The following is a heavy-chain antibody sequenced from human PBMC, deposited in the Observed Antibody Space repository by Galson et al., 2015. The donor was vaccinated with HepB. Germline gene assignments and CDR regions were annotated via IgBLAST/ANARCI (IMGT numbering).Heavy chain of an antibody. CDR2: ISSNGGST. V-gene: IGHV3-64D*06. J-gene: IGHJ3*02. CDR1: GFTFSSYA. CDR3: VKGLQSATRDI. D-gene: IGHD6-25*01. Sequence: SLRLSCAASGFTFSSYAMHWVRQAPGKGLEYVSAISSNGGSTYYADSVKGRFTISRDNSKNTLYLQMSSLRAEDTAVYYCVKGLQSATRDIWGQGTMVTVSS.